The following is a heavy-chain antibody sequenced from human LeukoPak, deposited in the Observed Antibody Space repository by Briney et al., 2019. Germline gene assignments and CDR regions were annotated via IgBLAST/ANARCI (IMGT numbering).Heavy chain of an antibody. Sequence: KSSETLSLTCTVSGGSLNPFHWNWIRQPPGKGLEWIGYISFSGSANYNPSLKSRVTISVDTSKNQFSLTLTSVAATDTAVYYCAKQMSGPINYWYFDIWGRGALVTVSS. J-gene: IGHJ2*01. V-gene: IGHV4-59*08. D-gene: IGHD5-24*01. CDR1: GGSLNPFH. CDR2: ISFSGSA. CDR3: AKQMSGPINYWYFDI.